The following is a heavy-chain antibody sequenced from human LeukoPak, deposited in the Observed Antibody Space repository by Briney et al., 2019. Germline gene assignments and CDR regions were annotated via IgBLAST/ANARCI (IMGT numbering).Heavy chain of an antibody. D-gene: IGHD2-2*01. CDR1: GFTFSSYA. V-gene: IGHV3-23*01. J-gene: IGHJ4*02. CDR2: ISGSGGST. CDR3: AKDPALSDCSSTSCLNY. Sequence: GGSLRLSCAASGFTFSSYAMSWVRQAPGKGLEWVSAISGSGGSTYYADSVKGRFTISRDNSKNTLYLQMNSLRAEDRAVYYCAKDPALSDCSSTSCLNYWGQGTLVTVSS.